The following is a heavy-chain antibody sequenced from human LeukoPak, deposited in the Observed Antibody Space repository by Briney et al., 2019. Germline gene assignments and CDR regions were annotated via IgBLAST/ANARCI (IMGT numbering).Heavy chain of an antibody. D-gene: IGHD3-22*01. V-gene: IGHV3-23*01. CDR1: GFTFSDYG. CDR2: ISGSGIST. J-gene: IGHJ3*02. CDR3: AKSWNYYDSSGDDALDI. Sequence: GGSPRLSCAAAGFTFSDYGMNWVRQAPGQGLEWVSGISGSGISTSYADAVKGRFPISKNNSKTTLYLQMNSLRVEDTAVYYCAKSWNYYDSSGDDALDIWGQGTMVTVSS.